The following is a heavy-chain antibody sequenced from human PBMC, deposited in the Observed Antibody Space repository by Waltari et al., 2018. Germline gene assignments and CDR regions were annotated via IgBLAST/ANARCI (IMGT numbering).Heavy chain of an antibody. Sequence: EVQLVESGGCLVNSGGSLRLSCAKSVFTFNYARMSWFPQAPGKGLELVGLIKSKTSGGAADYAAPVKGRFTISRDDSQNTVFLRMNNLKTEDTAVYFCVADISELGRGEFDYWAQGTLVNVSS. CDR3: VADISELGRGEFDY. J-gene: IGHJ4*02. CDR1: VFTFNYAR. V-gene: IGHV3-15*01. D-gene: IGHD3-10*01. CDR2: IKSKTSGGAA.